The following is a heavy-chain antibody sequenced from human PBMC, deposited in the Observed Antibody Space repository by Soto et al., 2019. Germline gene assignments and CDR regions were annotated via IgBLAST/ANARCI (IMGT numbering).Heavy chain of an antibody. V-gene: IGHV3-11*01. CDR1: GFTFSDYY. D-gene: IGHD6-13*01. J-gene: IGHJ4*02. CDR3: ARAGPRIAAAATGPADY. CDR2: ISSSGSTI. Sequence: GGSLRLSCAASGFTFSDYYMSWIRQAPGKGLEWVSYISSSGSTIYYADSVKGRFTISRDNAKNSLYLQMNSLRAEDTAVYYCARAGPRIAAAATGPADYWGQGTLVTVSS.